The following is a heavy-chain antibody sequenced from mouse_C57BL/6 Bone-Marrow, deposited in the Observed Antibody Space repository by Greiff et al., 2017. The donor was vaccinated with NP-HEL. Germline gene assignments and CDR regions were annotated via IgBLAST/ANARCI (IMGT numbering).Heavy chain of an antibody. CDR3: ARLTTVVA. J-gene: IGHJ2*01. D-gene: IGHD1-1*01. CDR2: ISSGGSYT. CDR1: GFTFSSYG. Sequence: EVMLVESGGDLVKPGGSLKLSCAASGFTFSSYGMSWVRQTPDKRLEWVATISSGGSYTYYPDSVKGRFTISRDNAKNTLYLQMSSLKSEDTAMYYFARLTTVVAWGQGTTLTVSS. V-gene: IGHV5-6*01.